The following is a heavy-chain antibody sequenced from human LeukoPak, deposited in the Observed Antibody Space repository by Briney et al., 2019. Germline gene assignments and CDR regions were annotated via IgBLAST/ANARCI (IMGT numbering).Heavy chain of an antibody. J-gene: IGHJ4*02. Sequence: GGSLRLSFAASGFTFSTFAMIWVRPPPGKGVEWVSSIFPSGGEIHYSDSVRGRFTISRDNSKSTLSLQMNSLRAEDTAIYYCATYRQVLLPFESWGQGTLVTVSS. CDR3: ATYRQVLLPFES. V-gene: IGHV3-23*01. D-gene: IGHD2-8*02. CDR1: GFTFSTFA. CDR2: IFPSGGEI.